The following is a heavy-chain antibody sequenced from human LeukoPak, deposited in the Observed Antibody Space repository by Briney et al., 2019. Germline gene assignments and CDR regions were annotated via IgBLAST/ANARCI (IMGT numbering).Heavy chain of an antibody. CDR3: ARGDSSGYYSHY. J-gene: IGHJ4*02. V-gene: IGHV3-64*01. D-gene: IGHD3-22*01. CDR1: GFTFSSDA. Sequence: GGSLRLSCAASGFTFSSDAMHWVRQAPGKGLEYVSAISSNGGSTYYANSVKGRFTISRDNSKNTLYLQMGSLRAEDMAVYYCARGDSSGYYSHYWGQGTLVTVSS. CDR2: ISSNGGST.